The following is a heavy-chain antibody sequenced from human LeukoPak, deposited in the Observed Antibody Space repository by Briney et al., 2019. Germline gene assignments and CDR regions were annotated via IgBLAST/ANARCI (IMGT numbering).Heavy chain of an antibody. J-gene: IGHJ5*02. D-gene: IGHD1-26*01. CDR3: ARDQVAVGSTENWFDP. V-gene: IGHV4-59*01. CDR2: IFYSGSS. Sequence: SETLSLTCTVSGGSINNYYWSWIRQPPGKGLEWIGFIFYSGSSNYNPSLKSRVTISVDTSKNQFSLKLSSVTAADTAVYYCARDQVAVGSTENWFDPWGQGTLVTVSS. CDR1: GGSINNYY.